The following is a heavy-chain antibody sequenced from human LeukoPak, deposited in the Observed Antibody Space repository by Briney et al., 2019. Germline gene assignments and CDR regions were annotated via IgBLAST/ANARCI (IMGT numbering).Heavy chain of an antibody. J-gene: IGHJ4*02. Sequence: GGSLRLYCAASGFTVNSNYMSWVRQAPGKGLERVANIKQDGSEKYYVDSVKGRFTISRENAKNSLYLQMNSLRAEDTAVYYCARADGLWFGELSGGYWGQGTLVTVSS. CDR1: GFTVNSNY. D-gene: IGHD3-10*01. CDR3: ARADGLWFGELSGGY. CDR2: IKQDGSEK. V-gene: IGHV3-7*01.